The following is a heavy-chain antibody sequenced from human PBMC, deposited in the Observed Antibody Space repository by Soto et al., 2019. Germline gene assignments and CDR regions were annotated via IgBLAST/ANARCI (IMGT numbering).Heavy chain of an antibody. Sequence: QVQLVESGGGVVKPGGSLRLSCAASGFRFNDYYMSWIRQAPGKGLEWVSYISGSTTYTNYADSVKGRFTISRDSAKNSLDLQMNSLRAEDTAVYYCARDSTGGPHYFHYWGQGTLVTVSS. CDR1: GFRFNDYY. CDR3: ARDSTGGPHYFHY. D-gene: IGHD2-8*02. CDR2: ISGSTTYT. V-gene: IGHV3-11*06. J-gene: IGHJ4*02.